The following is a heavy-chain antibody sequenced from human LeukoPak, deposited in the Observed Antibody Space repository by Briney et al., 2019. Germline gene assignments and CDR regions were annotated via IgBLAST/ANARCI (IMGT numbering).Heavy chain of an antibody. CDR1: GGSISSSNW. CDR2: IYYSGST. J-gene: IGHJ6*02. CDR3: ARATPPLYYYGMDV. V-gene: IGHV4-4*02. Sequence: PSETLSLTCAVSGGSISSSNWWSWIRQPPGKGLEWIGSIYYSGSTYYNPSLKSRVTISVDTSKNQFSLKLSSVTAADTAVYYCARATPPLYYYGMDVWGQGTTVTVSS.